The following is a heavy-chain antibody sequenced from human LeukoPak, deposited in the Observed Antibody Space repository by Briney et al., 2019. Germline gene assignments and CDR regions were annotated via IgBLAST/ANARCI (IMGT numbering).Heavy chain of an antibody. CDR3: AKELNPRYYYDSGGYFY. V-gene: IGHV3-30*18. Sequence: PGGSLRLSCAASGFTFSSYGMHWVRQAPGKGLEWVAVISYDGSNKYYADSVKGRFTISRDNSKNTLYLQMNSLRAEDTAVYYCAKELNPRYYYDSGGYFYWGQGTLVTVSS. CDR2: ISYDGSNK. J-gene: IGHJ4*02. CDR1: GFTFSSYG. D-gene: IGHD3-22*01.